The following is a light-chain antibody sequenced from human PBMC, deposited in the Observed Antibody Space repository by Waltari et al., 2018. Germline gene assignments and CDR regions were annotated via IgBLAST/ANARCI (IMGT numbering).Light chain of an antibody. V-gene: IGKV1-17*01. Sequence: DIQMTQSPSSLSASVGDRVTITCRASQGIGSDLGWYQQKSGKAPKRLIYGASTLDGGVPSRFRGSASGTDFTLTISSLQPEDFATYYCLQHKSFPRTFGQGTKVE. CDR1: QGIGSD. J-gene: IGKJ1*01. CDR2: GAS. CDR3: LQHKSFPRT.